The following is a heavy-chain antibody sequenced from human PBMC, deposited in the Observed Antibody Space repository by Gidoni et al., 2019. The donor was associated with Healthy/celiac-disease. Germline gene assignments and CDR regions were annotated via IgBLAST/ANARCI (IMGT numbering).Heavy chain of an antibody. Sequence: QVTLKESGPVLVKPTYTLTLTCTVSGFSLSNARMGVSWLRQPPGKTLEWLAPIFSNDEKSYSTSLKSRLTISKDTSKSQVVLTMTNMDPVDTATYYCARGVYDILTGSIFFDYWGQGTLVTVSS. V-gene: IGHV2-26*01. D-gene: IGHD3-9*01. CDR3: ARGVYDILTGSIFFDY. CDR2: IFSNDEK. CDR1: GFSLSNARMG. J-gene: IGHJ4*02.